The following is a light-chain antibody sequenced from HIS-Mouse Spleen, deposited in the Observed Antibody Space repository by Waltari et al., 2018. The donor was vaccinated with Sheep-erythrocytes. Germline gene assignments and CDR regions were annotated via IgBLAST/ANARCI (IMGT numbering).Light chain of an antibody. CDR2: DAS. V-gene: IGKV3-11*01. Sequence: EIVLTQSPATLSLSPGERATLSCRASQSVSSYLAWYQQKPGQASRFLIYDASNRATGIPARFSGNGSETDFTLTISSLEPGDFAVDDWKQRSNWYTFGQGTKLEIK. J-gene: IGKJ2*01. CDR3: KQRSNWYT. CDR1: QSVSSY.